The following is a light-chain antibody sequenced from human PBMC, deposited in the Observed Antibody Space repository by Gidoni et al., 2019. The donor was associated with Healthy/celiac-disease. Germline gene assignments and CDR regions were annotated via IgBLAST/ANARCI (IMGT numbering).Light chain of an antibody. CDR3: QSYDSSNLSVV. V-gene: IGLV6-57*04. J-gene: IGLJ2*01. Sequence: NFMLTQPHPVSESPGKTVTISCTRSSGSIASNYVQWYQQRPGSAPTPVIYEDNQRPSGVPDRFSGSIDSSSNSASLTISGLKTEDEADYYCQSYDSSNLSVVFGGGTKLTVL. CDR2: EDN. CDR1: SGSIASNY.